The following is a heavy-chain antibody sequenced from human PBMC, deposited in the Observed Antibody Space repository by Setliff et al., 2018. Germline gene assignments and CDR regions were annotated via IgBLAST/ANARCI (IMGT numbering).Heavy chain of an antibody. CDR2: IRHDGTNE. V-gene: IGHV3-30*02. Sequence: GGSLRLSCAASGFTSNMYGVHWVRQAPGKGLEWVAYIRHDGTNENYADSVKGRFTVSRDNAKNTLYLQMNSLRAEDTAVYYCARGDLVGYYNDYWGQGTLVTVSS. CDR1: GFTSNMYG. CDR3: ARGDLVGYYNDY. J-gene: IGHJ4*02. D-gene: IGHD3-9*01.